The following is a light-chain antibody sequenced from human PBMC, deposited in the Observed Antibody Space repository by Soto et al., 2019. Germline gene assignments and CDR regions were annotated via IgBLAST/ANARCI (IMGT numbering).Light chain of an antibody. V-gene: IGKV3-15*01. Sequence: EIVMTLSPATLSVSPGERATLSCRASQSVSSNLAWYQQKPGQAPRLLIYGASTRATGIPARFSGSGSGTEFTLTISSLQSEDFAVYYCQQCNNWPPWTFGQGTKVDIK. CDR1: QSVSSN. CDR2: GAS. J-gene: IGKJ1*01. CDR3: QQCNNWPPWT.